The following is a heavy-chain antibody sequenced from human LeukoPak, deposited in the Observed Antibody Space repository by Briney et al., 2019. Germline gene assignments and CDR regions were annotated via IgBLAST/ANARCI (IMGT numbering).Heavy chain of an antibody. J-gene: IGHJ4*02. V-gene: IGHV1-46*01. CDR3: ARDYDSSGYYGPTDY. CDR1: GYTFTSYY. CDR2: INPSGGST. Sequence: ASVKVSCKASGYTFTSYYMHWVRQAPGQGLEWMGIINPSGGSTSYAQKLQGRVTMTRDTSTSTVYMELSSLRSEDTAVYYCARDYDSSGYYGPTDYWGQGTLVTVSS. D-gene: IGHD3-22*01.